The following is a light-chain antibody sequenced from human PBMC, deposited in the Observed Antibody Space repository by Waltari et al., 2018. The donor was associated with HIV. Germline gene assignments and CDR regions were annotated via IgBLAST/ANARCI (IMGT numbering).Light chain of an antibody. V-gene: IGLV1-51*01. Sequence: QSVLTHPPSVSAAPGQKVTISCSGSSSNIGNNQVSCYQQLPGTAPKILIYDNNRRPSGSPDRCSASKSGTSATLGITGLQTGHEAEYYCGAWDSSLSAVVFGTGTKVTVL. CDR1: SSNIGNNQ. CDR2: DNN. J-gene: IGLJ1*01. CDR3: GAWDSSLSAVV.